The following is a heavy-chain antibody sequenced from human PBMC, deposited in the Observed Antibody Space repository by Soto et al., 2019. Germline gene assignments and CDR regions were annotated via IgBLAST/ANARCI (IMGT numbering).Heavy chain of an antibody. CDR1: GGSISSHY. CDR3: ARDSGSSYYYYYGMDV. CDR2: IYYSGRT. V-gene: IGHV4-59*11. J-gene: IGHJ6*02. Sequence: SETLSLTCTVSGGSISSHYWTWIRQPPGKGLEWIGYIYYSGRTNYNPSLKSRVTISVDTSKNQFSLKMTSVTAADTAVYYCARDSGSSYYYYYGMDVWGQGTTVTVSS. D-gene: IGHD1-26*01.